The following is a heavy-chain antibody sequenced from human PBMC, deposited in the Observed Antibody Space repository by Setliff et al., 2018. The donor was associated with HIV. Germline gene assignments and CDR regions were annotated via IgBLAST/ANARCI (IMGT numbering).Heavy chain of an antibody. V-gene: IGHV4-39*07. D-gene: IGHD1-26*01. CDR1: GDSISRSTYY. CDR2: INHSGST. J-gene: IGHJ4*02. Sequence: PSETLSLTCTVSGDSISRSTYYWSWIRQPPGKGLEWIGEINHSGSTNYNMSLWSRVTISLDASRNQFSLELISVTAADTAVYYCAGGPGTTSIDYWAQGTLVTVSS. CDR3: AGGPGTTSIDY.